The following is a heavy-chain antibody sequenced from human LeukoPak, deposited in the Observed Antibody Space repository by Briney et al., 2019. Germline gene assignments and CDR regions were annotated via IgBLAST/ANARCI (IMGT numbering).Heavy chain of an antibody. D-gene: IGHD2/OR15-2a*01. CDR3: ARGGVLWVSANLFDY. J-gene: IGHJ4*02. CDR2: ISSSGSTI. CDR1: GFTLSDYY. V-gene: IGHV3-11*01. Sequence: GGSLRLSCAASGFTLSDYYMSWIRQAPGKGLEWVSYISSSGSTIYYADSVKGRFTISRDNAKNSLYLQMNSLRAEDTAVYYCARGGVLWVSANLFDYWGQGTLVTVSS.